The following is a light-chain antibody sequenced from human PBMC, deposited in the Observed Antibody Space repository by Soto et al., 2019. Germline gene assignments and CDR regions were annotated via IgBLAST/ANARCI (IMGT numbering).Light chain of an antibody. Sequence: QSALTQPASVSGSPGQSITISCTGISSDVGDYDSVSWYQQHPGKAPRLMIYDVTNRPSGVSDRFSGSRSDNTASLTISGLQAEDEADYYCNSYTSTSTLYVFGTGTKLTVL. CDR1: SSDVGDYDS. V-gene: IGLV2-14*01. CDR2: DVT. J-gene: IGLJ1*01. CDR3: NSYTSTSTLYV.